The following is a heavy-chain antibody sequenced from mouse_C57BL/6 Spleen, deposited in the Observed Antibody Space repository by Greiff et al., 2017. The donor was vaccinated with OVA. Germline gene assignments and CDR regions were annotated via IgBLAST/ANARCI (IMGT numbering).Heavy chain of an antibody. Sequence: VQLQQPGTELAKPGASVKLSCKASGYTFTSYWMHWVKQRPGQGLEWIGNINPSNGGTNYNEKFKSKATLTVDKSSSTAYMQLSSLTSEDSAVYYCARYYGSSFWYFDVWGTGTTVTVAS. CDR2: INPSNGGT. J-gene: IGHJ1*03. V-gene: IGHV1-53*01. CDR1: GYTFTSYW. CDR3: ARYYGSSFWYFDV. D-gene: IGHD1-1*01.